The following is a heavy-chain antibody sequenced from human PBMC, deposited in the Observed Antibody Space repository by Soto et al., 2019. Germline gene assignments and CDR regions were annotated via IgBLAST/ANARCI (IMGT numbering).Heavy chain of an antibody. CDR1: GYTFTSYG. V-gene: IGHV1-18*01. Sequence: QVQLVQSGAEVKKPGASVKVSCKASGYTFTSYGISWVRQAPGQGLEWMGWISAYNGNPNYAQKLQGRVTMTTDTSTSTAYMELRSLRSDDTAVYYCARASLADYYYYYGMDVWGQGTTVTVSS. J-gene: IGHJ6*02. D-gene: IGHD6-6*01. CDR3: ARASLADYYYYYGMDV. CDR2: ISAYNGNP.